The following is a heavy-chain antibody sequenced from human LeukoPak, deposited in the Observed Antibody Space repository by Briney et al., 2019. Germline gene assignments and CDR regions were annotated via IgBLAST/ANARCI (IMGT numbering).Heavy chain of an antibody. CDR3: ARGGYYYGSSGYYSFDY. CDR1: GVSISSYY. V-gene: IGHV4-4*07. Sequence: SETLSLTCTVSGVSISSYYWSWIRQPAGKGLEWIGRIHTSGSTNYNPALKSRVTMSEDTSKNQFSLKLSSVTAADTAVYYCARGGYYYGSSGYYSFDYWGQGTLVTVSS. CDR2: IHTSGST. J-gene: IGHJ4*02. D-gene: IGHD3-22*01.